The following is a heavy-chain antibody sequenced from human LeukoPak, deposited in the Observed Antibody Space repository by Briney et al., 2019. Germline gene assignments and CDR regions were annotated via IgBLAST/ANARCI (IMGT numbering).Heavy chain of an antibody. V-gene: IGHV3-20*04. CDR3: ARPGPTFGGVITYFDY. CDR2: IDWNGGST. D-gene: IGHD3-16*02. J-gene: IGHJ4*02. CDR1: GFTFDDYG. Sequence: GGSLRLSCAASGFTFDDYGMSWVRQAPGKGLEWVSGIDWNGGSTGYADSVKGRFTISRDNAKNSLYLQMNSLRAEDTALYYCARPGPTFGGVITYFDYWGQGTLVTVSS.